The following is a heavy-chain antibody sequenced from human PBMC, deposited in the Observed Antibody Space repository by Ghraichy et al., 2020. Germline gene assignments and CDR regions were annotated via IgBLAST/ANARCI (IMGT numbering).Heavy chain of an antibody. CDR2: LSFDGNDK. CDR1: GFTFKSYA. Sequence: GGSLRLSCAASGFTFKSYAMHWVRQAPGKGLEWVAVLSFDGNDKFYADSVKARFTISGDNSKNTLSLQMNSLRGEDTAVYYCAREPPPSMVRGENYGMDVWGQGTTVTVSS. V-gene: IGHV3-30-3*01. CDR3: AREPPPSMVRGENYGMDV. J-gene: IGHJ6*02. D-gene: IGHD3-10*01.